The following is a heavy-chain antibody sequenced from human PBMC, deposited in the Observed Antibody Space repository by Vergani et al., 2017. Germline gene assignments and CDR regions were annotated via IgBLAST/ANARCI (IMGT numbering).Heavy chain of an antibody. D-gene: IGHD1-20*01. Sequence: QVQLVQSGAEVKKPGSSVKVSCKASGGTFSSYTISWVRQAPGQGLEWMGRIIPILGIANYAQKFQGRVTITTDTSTSTAYMELRSLRSDDTAVYYCARDLGNNWNDWFDPWGQGTLVTVSS. V-gene: IGHV1-69*08. CDR3: ARDLGNNWNDWFDP. J-gene: IGHJ5*02. CDR2: IIPILGIA. CDR1: GGTFSSYT.